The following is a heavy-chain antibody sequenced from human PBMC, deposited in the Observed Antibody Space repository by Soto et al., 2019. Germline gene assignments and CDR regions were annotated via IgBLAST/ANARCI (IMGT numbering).Heavy chain of an antibody. CDR3: ARDRVLYGMDV. J-gene: IGHJ6*02. CDR2: IYSGGSI. Sequence: EMQLVESGGGLIKPGESLRLSCAASGFTVSSHDMSWVRQAPGKGLVWVSHIYSGGSIYYADSVKGRFTISRDKSKNTVYLQMNSLRAEDTAVYYCARDRVLYGMDVWAQGTTVTVS. D-gene: IGHD2-8*01. CDR1: GFTVSSHD. V-gene: IGHV3-53*01.